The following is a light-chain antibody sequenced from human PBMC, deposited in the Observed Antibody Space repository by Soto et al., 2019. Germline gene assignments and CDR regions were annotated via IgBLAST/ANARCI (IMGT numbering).Light chain of an antibody. Sequence: EIVMTQSPATLSVSPGERATLSCRASQSVSSNLAWYQQKPGQAPRLLIYGASTRATGIPARFSGSGSGTEFTLTISSLQSEHFAVYYCQQYNNWITFGQGTRLEIK. J-gene: IGKJ5*01. CDR2: GAS. CDR1: QSVSSN. CDR3: QQYNNWIT. V-gene: IGKV3-15*01.